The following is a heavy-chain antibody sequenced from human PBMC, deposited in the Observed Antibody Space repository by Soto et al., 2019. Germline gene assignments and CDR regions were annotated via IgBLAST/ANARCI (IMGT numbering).Heavy chain of an antibody. Sequence: ASVKVSCKVPGYTFTSYAMHWVRQAPGQRLEWMGWINAGNGNTKYSQKFQGRVTITRDTSASTAYMELSSLRSEDTAVYYCARDANTAMVWNYWGQGTLVTVSS. CDR1: GYTFTSYA. CDR2: INAGNGNT. D-gene: IGHD5-18*01. J-gene: IGHJ4*02. V-gene: IGHV1-3*01. CDR3: ARDANTAMVWNY.